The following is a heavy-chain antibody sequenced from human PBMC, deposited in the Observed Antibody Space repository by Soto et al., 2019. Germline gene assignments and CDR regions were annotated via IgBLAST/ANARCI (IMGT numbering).Heavy chain of an antibody. D-gene: IGHD6-6*01. J-gene: IGHJ1*01. V-gene: IGHV4-39*01. CDR3: ARGAQRAARPEN. CDR1: GGSISSSSYY. Sequence: PSETLSLTCTVSGGSISSSSYYWGWIRQPPGKGLEWIGSIYYSGSTYYNPSLKSRVTISVDTSKNQFSLKLSSVTAADTAVYYCARGAQRAARPENWCQGTLGT. CDR2: IYYSGST.